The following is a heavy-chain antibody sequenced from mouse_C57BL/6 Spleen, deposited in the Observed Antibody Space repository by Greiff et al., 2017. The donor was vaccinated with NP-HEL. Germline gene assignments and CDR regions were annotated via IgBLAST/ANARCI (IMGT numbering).Heavy chain of an antibody. Sequence: VQLQQPGAELVKPGASVKLSCKASGYTFTSYWMHWVKQRPGQGLEWIGMIHPNSGSTNYNEKFKSKATLTVDKSSSTAYMQLSSLTSEDSAVYYCARGRVYDYDEFAYWGQGTLVTVSA. D-gene: IGHD2-4*01. CDR3: ARGRVYDYDEFAY. V-gene: IGHV1-64*01. CDR1: GYTFTSYW. J-gene: IGHJ3*01. CDR2: IHPNSGST.